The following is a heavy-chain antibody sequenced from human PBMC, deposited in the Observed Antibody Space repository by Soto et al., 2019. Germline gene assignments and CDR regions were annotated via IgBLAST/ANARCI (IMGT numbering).Heavy chain of an antibody. J-gene: IGHJ6*02. Sequence: QVQLVESGGGVVQPGRSLSLSCAASGFTFSINAMHCVRQAPGKGLEWVAVISSDGNNEYYAESVKGRLTISRDNSQNTLYLQMNTLRLEDTAVYYCARDGALASSQYFSDYFYFGMDVWGQGTTVTVSS. D-gene: IGHD3-9*01. CDR3: ARDGALASSQYFSDYFYFGMDV. CDR2: ISSDGNNE. V-gene: IGHV3-30-3*01. CDR1: GFTFSINA.